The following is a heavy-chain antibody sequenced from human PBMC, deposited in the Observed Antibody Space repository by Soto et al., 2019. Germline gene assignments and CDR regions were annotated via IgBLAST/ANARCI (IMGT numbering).Heavy chain of an antibody. CDR1: GYNFTSYW. CDR3: ARVAAAGSYFDY. D-gene: IGHD6-13*01. CDR2: IYPGDSDT. J-gene: IGHJ4*02. Sequence: GESMKISCKGSGYNFTSYWIAWVSQMPGKGLEWMGIIYPGDSDTRYSPSFEGQVTFSADKSTSTAYLQWSSPEASDIGLFYCARVAAAGSYFDYWGQGTLVTVSS. V-gene: IGHV5-51*01.